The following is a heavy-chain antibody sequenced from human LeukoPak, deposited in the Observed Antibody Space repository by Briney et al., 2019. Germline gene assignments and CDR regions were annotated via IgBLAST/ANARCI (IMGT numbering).Heavy chain of an antibody. CDR2: ISAYNGNT. CDR3: ARVRSSGSGWYYFDY. V-gene: IGHV1-18*01. D-gene: IGHD6-19*01. CDR1: GYTFTSYG. J-gene: IGHJ4*02. Sequence: GASVKVSCKASGYTFTSYGISWVRQAPGQGLEWMGWISAYNGNTNYAQKLQGRVTMTTDTSTSTAYMELRSLRSDDTAVYYCARVRSSGSGWYYFDYWGQGTLVTVSS.